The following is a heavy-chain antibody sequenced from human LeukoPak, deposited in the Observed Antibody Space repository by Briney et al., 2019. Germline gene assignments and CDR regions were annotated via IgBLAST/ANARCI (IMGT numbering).Heavy chain of an antibody. CDR2: INSNGGST. Sequence: GGSLRLSCSASGFTFSSYAMHWVRQAPGKGLEYVSAINSNGGSTYYADSVKGRFTISRDNSKNTLYLQMSSLRAEDTAVYYCVKGDTAMVRNWFDPWGQGTLVTVSS. CDR1: GFTFSSYA. CDR3: VKGDTAMVRNWFDP. D-gene: IGHD5-18*01. J-gene: IGHJ5*02. V-gene: IGHV3-64D*06.